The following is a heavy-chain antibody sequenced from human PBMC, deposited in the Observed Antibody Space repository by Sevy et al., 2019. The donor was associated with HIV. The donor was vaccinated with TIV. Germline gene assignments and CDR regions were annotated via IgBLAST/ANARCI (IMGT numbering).Heavy chain of an antibody. Sequence: GGSLSLSCAASGFTFSSYSMNWVRQAPGKGLEWVSSISSSNNYIYYADSLKGRFTISRDNAKNSLYLQMNSLRAEDTAVYYCARDLREYSSSSKYYFDYWGQGILVTVSS. J-gene: IGHJ4*02. CDR1: GFTFSSYS. CDR2: ISSSNNYI. V-gene: IGHV3-21*01. CDR3: ARDLREYSSSSKYYFDY. D-gene: IGHD6-6*01.